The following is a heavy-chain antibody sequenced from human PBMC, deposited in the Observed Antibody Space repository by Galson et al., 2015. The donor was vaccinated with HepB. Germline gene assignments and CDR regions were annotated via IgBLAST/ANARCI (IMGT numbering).Heavy chain of an antibody. CDR1: GFTFSSYA. D-gene: IGHD3-10*01. CDR2: ISYDGSNK. CDR3: ARGRGVRGSGSYYNEDYYYGMDV. V-gene: IGHV3-30-3*01. J-gene: IGHJ6*02. Sequence: SLRLSCAASGFTFSSYAMHWVRQAPGKGLEWVAVISYDGSNKYYADSVKGRFTISRDNSKNTLYLQMNSLRAEDTAVYYCARGRGVRGSGSYYNEDYYYGMDVWGQGTTVTVSS.